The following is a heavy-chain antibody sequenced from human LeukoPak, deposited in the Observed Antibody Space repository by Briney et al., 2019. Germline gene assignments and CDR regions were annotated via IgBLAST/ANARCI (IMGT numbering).Heavy chain of an antibody. V-gene: IGHV4-59*12. J-gene: IGHJ6*03. CDR1: GGSLSSYY. D-gene: IGHD4-11*01. CDR2: IYYTGST. Sequence: SETLSLTCTVSGGSLSSYYWSWIRQPPGKGLEWIGYIYYTGSTNYNPSLQSRVTMSVDTSKNQFSLKLSSVTAADTAVYYCARDYSNFDYYYYYYMDVWGKGTTVTVSS. CDR3: ARDYSNFDYYYYYYMDV.